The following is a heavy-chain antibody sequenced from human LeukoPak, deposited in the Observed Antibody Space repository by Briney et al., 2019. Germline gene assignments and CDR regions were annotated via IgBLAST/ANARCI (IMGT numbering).Heavy chain of an antibody. D-gene: IGHD3-3*01. CDR2: VFYSGST. V-gene: IGHV4-31*03. J-gene: IGHJ6*03. CDR3: ARDGRFSTYMDV. CDR1: GDSIGGGDNY. Sequence: MPSETLSLTCTVSGDSIGGGDNYWSWVRQHPEKGLEWIGYVFYSGSTYYNPSLKSRATISVDTSKNQFSLKLSSVTAADTAVYYCARDGRFSTYMDVWGKGTTVTVSS.